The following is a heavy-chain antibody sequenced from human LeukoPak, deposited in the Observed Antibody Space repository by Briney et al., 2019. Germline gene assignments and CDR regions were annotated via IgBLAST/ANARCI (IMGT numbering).Heavy chain of an antibody. V-gene: IGHV4-59*01. CDR3: ASHVLYAFDI. CDR1: GGSISNYY. D-gene: IGHD3-16*01. J-gene: IGHJ3*02. Sequence: SETLSLTCTVSGGSISNYYWSWIRQPPGKGLDWIGYIYYSGSTNYNPSLKSRVTISVDTSKNQFSLKLSSVTAADTAVYYCASHVLYAFDIWGLGTMVTASS. CDR2: IYYSGST.